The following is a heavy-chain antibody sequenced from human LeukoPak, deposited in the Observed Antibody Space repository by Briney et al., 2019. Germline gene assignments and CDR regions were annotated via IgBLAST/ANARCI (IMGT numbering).Heavy chain of an antibody. Sequence: SVKVSCKASGGTFSSYAISWVRQAPGQGLEWMGGIIPIFGTANYAQKFQGRVTITADKSTSTAYMELSSLRSEDTAVYYCARDVGGYCSGGSCYSYWFDPWGQGTLVTVSS. CDR3: ARDVGGYCSGGSCYSYWFDP. CDR2: IIPIFGTA. D-gene: IGHD2-15*01. J-gene: IGHJ5*02. CDR1: GGTFSSYA. V-gene: IGHV1-69*06.